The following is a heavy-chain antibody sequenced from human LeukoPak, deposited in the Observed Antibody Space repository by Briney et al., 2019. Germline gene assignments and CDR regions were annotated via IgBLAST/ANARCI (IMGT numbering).Heavy chain of an antibody. CDR2: INWNGGST. J-gene: IGHJ3*02. CDR3: ARGGDNHWGSDAFDI. D-gene: IGHD7-27*01. CDR1: GFTFDDYG. V-gene: IGHV3-20*01. Sequence: PGGSLRLSCAASGFTFDDYGMSWVRRAPGKGLEWVSGINWNGGSTGYADSVKGRFTISRDNAKNSLYLQMNSLRAEDTALYHCARGGDNHWGSDAFDIWGQGTMVTVSS.